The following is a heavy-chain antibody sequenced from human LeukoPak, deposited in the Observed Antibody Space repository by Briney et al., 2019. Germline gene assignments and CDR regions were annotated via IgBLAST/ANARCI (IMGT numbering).Heavy chain of an antibody. CDR2: IYPGDSDT. D-gene: IGHD6-19*01. J-gene: IGHJ5*02. CDR1: GYSFTSYW. V-gene: IGHV5-51*01. Sequence: GESLKISCEGSGYSFTSYWIGWVRQMPGKGLEWMGIIYPGDSDTRYSPSFQGQVTISADKSISTAYLQWSSPKASDTAMYYCARRVAVAGTNWFDPWGQGTLVTVSS. CDR3: ARRVAVAGTNWFDP.